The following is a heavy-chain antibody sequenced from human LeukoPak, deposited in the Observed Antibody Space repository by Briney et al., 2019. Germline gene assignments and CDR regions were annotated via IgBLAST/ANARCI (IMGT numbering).Heavy chain of an antibody. Sequence: ASVKVSCKASGGTFSSYAISWVRQAPGQGLEWMGGIIPIFGTANYAQKFQGRVTITADESTSTAYMELSSLRSEDTAVYYCARVRSLVPAAYYMDVWGKGITVTVSS. CDR3: ARVRSLVPAAYYMDV. V-gene: IGHV1-69*13. CDR1: GGTFSSYA. D-gene: IGHD2-2*01. CDR2: IIPIFGTA. J-gene: IGHJ6*03.